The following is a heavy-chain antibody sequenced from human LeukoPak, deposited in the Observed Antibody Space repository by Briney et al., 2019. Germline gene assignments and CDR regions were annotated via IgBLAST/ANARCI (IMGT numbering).Heavy chain of an antibody. J-gene: IGHJ4*02. CDR3: ARARPWYSSSGHDYHPFDY. CDR2: IYYSGST. CDR1: GGSISHYF. D-gene: IGHD6-6*01. V-gene: IGHV4-59*01. Sequence: SETLSLTCTVSGGSISHYFWSWIRQPPGKGLEWIGYIYYSGSTNYNPSLKSRVTISVDTSKNQFSLKLSSVTAADTAVYYCARARPWYSSSGHDYHPFDYWGQGTLVTVSS.